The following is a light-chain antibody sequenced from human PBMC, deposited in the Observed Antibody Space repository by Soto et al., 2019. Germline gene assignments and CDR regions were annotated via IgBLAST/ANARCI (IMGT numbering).Light chain of an antibody. Sequence: QAVVTQPPSVSAAPGQTVTISCSGISSNIGNTYVSWFQQLPGTAPKLLIYDNNKRPSGIPDRFSGSKSGTSATLGITGLQTGDEADYYCGTWDSNLSVGLFGGGTKVTVL. CDR2: DNN. V-gene: IGLV1-51*01. CDR1: SSNIGNTY. J-gene: IGLJ2*01. CDR3: GTWDSNLSVGL.